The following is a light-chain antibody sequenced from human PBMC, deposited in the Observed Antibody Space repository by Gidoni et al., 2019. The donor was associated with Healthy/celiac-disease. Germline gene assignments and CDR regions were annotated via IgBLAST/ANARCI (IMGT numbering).Light chain of an antibody. J-gene: IGKJ1*01. CDR1: QSISSY. CDR3: QQSYSTPPL. CDR2: AAS. Sequence: DIQMTQSPSSLSASVGDRVTITCRASQSISSYLNWYQQKPGKAPKLLIYAASSLQSGVPSRFSGSGSGTDFTLTISSLQPEDFATYYCQQSYSTPPLFGQGAKVEIQ. V-gene: IGKV1-39*01.